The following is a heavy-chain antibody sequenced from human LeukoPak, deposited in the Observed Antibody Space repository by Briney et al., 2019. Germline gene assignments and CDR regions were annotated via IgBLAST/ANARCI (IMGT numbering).Heavy chain of an antibody. D-gene: IGHD6-19*01. Sequence: GGSLRLSCAASGFTFSSYSMNWVRQAPGKGLVWVSRINSDGSSTRYADSVKGRFTISRDNAKNTLYVQMNSLRAEDTAVYYCARGGGVAGTEDIDYWGQGTLVTVSS. CDR1: GFTFSSYS. V-gene: IGHV3-74*01. CDR3: ARGGGVAGTEDIDY. CDR2: INSDGSST. J-gene: IGHJ4*02.